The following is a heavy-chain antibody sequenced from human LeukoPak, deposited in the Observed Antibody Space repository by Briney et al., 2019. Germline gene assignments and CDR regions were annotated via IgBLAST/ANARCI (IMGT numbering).Heavy chain of an antibody. V-gene: IGHV4-39*07. CDR2: IYYSGST. J-gene: IGHJ4*02. D-gene: IGHD6-13*01. CDR1: GGSISSSSYY. CDR3: ARDGSWYY. Sequence: SETLSLTCTVSGGSISSSSYYWGWIRQPPGKGLEWIGSIYYSGSTYYNPSLKSRVTISVDTSKNQFSLKLSSVTAADTAVYYCARDGSWYYWGQGTLVTVSS.